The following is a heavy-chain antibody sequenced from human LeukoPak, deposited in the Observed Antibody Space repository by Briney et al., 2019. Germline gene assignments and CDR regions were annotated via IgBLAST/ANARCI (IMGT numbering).Heavy chain of an antibody. CDR2: IKQDESEK. J-gene: IGHJ4*02. Sequence: GGSLRLSCAASGFTFSSYWMSWVRQAPGKGLEWVANIKQDESEKYYVDSLKGRFTISRDNAKKSLYLQMNSLRAEDTAVYYCARDKIEGPTKLDYWGQGILVTVSS. V-gene: IGHV3-7*01. CDR1: GFTFSSYW. D-gene: IGHD1-1*01. CDR3: ARDKIEGPTKLDY.